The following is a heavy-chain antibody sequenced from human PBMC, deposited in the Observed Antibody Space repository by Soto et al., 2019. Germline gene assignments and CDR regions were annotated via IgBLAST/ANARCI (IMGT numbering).Heavy chain of an antibody. CDR3: ARDMGYSSSSLNWFDP. CDR2: ISSSSSYI. CDR1: GFTFSSCS. V-gene: IGHV3-21*01. D-gene: IGHD6-6*01. J-gene: IGHJ5*02. Sequence: NPXVSLRLSCAASGFTFSSCSMNWVRQAPGKGLEWVSSISSSSSYIYYADSVKGRFTISRDNAKNSLYLQMNSLRAEDTAVYYCARDMGYSSSSLNWFDPWGQGTLVTVSS.